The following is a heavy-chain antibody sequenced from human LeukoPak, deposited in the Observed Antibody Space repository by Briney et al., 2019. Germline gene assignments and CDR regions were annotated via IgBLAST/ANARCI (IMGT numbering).Heavy chain of an antibody. V-gene: IGHV4-34*01. Sequence: SETLSLTCAVYGGSFSGCYWSWIRQPPGKGLEWIGEINHSGSTNYNPSLKSRVTISVDTSKNQFSLKLSSVTAADTAVYYCASKTRTRYCTNGVCYGDYWGQGTLVTVSS. CDR3: ASKTRTRYCTNGVCYGDY. J-gene: IGHJ4*02. CDR2: INHSGST. CDR1: GGSFSGCY. D-gene: IGHD2-8*01.